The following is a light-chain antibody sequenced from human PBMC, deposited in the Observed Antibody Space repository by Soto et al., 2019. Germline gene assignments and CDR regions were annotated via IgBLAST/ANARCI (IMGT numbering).Light chain of an antibody. V-gene: IGKV2-24*01. CDR2: KIS. CDR1: QSLVHSDGNTY. CDR3: MQATQSYT. Sequence: DIVLTQTPLSSPVTLGQPASISCRSSQSLVHSDGNTYYNWLQQRPGQPPRLLIYKISKRFPGVPDKFSGSESRTDFILKISRVEAEDVGVYYCMQATQSYTYGQGTKLEIK. J-gene: IGKJ2*01.